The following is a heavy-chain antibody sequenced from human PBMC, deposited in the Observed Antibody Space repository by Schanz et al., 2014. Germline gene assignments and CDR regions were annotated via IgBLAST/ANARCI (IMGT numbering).Heavy chain of an antibody. CDR1: GFTLNNAW. J-gene: IGHJ3*02. CDR3: ARKMKLGVYGGKGHDSLDI. D-gene: IGHD4-17*01. CDR2: INSVGSNT. Sequence: EVQLLESGGGLVQPGGSLRLSCATSGFTLNNAWMNWVRQAPGKGLQWVARINSVGSNTDYADSVTGRFTISRDNAKNTLYLQMNTLRAEDTAVYYCARKMKLGVYGGKGHDSLDIWGQGTMVTVSS. V-gene: IGHV3-74*02.